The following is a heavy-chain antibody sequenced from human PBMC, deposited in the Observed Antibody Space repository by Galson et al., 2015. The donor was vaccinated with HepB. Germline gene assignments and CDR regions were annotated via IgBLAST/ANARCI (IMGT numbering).Heavy chain of an antibody. CDR1: GFTFSSYA. D-gene: IGHD3-22*01. V-gene: IGHV3-30-3*01. CDR2: ISYDGSNK. CDR3: ARGQFTTGWFDP. Sequence: SLRLSCAASGFTFSSYAMHWVRQAPGKGLEWVAVISYDGSNKYYADSVKGRFTISRDNSKNTLYLQMNSLRAEDTAVYYCARGQFTTGWFDPWGQGTLVTVSS. J-gene: IGHJ5*02.